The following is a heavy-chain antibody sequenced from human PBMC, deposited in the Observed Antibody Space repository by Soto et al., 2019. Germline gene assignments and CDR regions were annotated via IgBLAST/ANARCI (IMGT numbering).Heavy chain of an antibody. CDR3: AKTYCRTNNCMEKFYYYGLDV. D-gene: IGHD2-15*01. J-gene: IGHJ6*02. V-gene: IGHV1-69*06. CDR1: GGTLRNFA. CDR2: LIFIFDTK. Sequence: SVKVSCKASGGTLRNFAISWVRQAPGQGLEWMGGLIFIFDTKNYAQKFQGRVTMTADRPTKTAYLELSSLRSEDTAVYYCAKTYCRTNNCMEKFYYYGLDVWGQGAAVTVSS.